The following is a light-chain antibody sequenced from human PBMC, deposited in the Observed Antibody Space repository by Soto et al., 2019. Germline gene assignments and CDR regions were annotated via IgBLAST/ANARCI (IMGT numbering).Light chain of an antibody. CDR3: QQSYDAQFT. CDR2: GVS. V-gene: IGKV1-39*01. CDR1: QGISHY. Sequence: DIQLTQSPSSLSASVGDEVTITCRASQGISHYLTWYQQKPGRAPTLLIYGVSTLQNGVASRFRGGGSGTEFTLTSSNLQLEDFATSYRQQSYDAQFTFGGGTRVEIK. J-gene: IGKJ4*01.